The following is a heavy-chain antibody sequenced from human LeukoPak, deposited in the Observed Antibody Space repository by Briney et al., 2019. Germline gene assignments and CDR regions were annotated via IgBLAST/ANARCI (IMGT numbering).Heavy chain of an antibody. CDR1: GGSITNNY. J-gene: IGHJ3*01. CDR3: ARLYSFYDEISCYVDGFDV. Sequence: SETLSLTCTVSGGSITNNYWGWIRQPPGKGLEYIGFIYYTGNTNYNPSLQSRVTISVDTSQSHFSLALTSVTAAATAVYYSARLYSFYDEISCYVDGFDVWGRGTMVTVSS. V-gene: IGHV4-59*12. D-gene: IGHD2-2*01. CDR2: IYYTGNT.